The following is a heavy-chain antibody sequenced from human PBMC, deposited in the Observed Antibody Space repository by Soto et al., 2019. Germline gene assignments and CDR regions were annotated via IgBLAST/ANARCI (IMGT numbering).Heavy chain of an antibody. D-gene: IGHD6-6*01. Sequence: EVPLAESGGGLAQPGGSLRLSGAASGFTLSGYAMDWVRQAPGTGLEYVSGISSNGVGTYYANSVQGRFTISRDNSKNTVYLQMGSLRPEDMAVYYCARRARPDFYYMDVWGKGTTVTVSS. CDR3: ARRARPDFYYMDV. CDR1: GFTLSGYA. CDR2: ISSNGVGT. V-gene: IGHV3-64*01. J-gene: IGHJ6*03.